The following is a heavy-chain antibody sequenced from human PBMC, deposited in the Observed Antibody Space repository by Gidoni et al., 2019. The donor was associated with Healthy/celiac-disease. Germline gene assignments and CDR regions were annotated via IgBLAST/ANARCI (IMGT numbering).Heavy chain of an antibody. Sequence: QVQLQQWGAGLLKPSETLSLTCAVYGGSFSGYYWSWIRQPPGKGLEWIGEINHSGSTNYNPSLKSRVTISVDTSKNQFSLKLSSVTAADTAVYYCARGRKKIGYSSSWYAGYFDYWGQGTLVTVSS. V-gene: IGHV4-34*01. J-gene: IGHJ4*02. CDR3: ARGRKKIGYSSSWYAGYFDY. D-gene: IGHD6-13*01. CDR1: GGSFSGYY. CDR2: INHSGST.